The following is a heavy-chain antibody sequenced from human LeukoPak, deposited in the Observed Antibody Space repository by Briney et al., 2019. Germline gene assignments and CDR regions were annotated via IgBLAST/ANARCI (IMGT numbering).Heavy chain of an antibody. CDR1: GLTFSSYW. Sequence: GGSLRLSCAASGLTFSSYWMSWVRQAPGKGLEWVANIKEDGSEKHYVDSVKGRFTISRDNSKNTLYLQMNSLRAEDTAVYYCAKVGYSSLHDYWGQGTLVTVSS. V-gene: IGHV3-7*01. CDR3: AKVGYSSLHDY. J-gene: IGHJ4*02. D-gene: IGHD6-19*01. CDR2: IKEDGSEK.